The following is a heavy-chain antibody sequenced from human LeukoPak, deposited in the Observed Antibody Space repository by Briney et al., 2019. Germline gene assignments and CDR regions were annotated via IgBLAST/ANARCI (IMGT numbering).Heavy chain of an antibody. CDR2: IIPMFGTA. Sequence: ASVKVSCKASGGTFSSYAISWVRQAPGQGLEWMGGIIPMFGTANYAQKFQGRVTITADESTSTAYMELSSLRSEDTAVYYCAATRGYSYGRPSDAFDIWGQGTMVTVSS. J-gene: IGHJ3*02. V-gene: IGHV1-69*13. D-gene: IGHD5-18*01. CDR3: AATRGYSYGRPSDAFDI. CDR1: GGTFSSYA.